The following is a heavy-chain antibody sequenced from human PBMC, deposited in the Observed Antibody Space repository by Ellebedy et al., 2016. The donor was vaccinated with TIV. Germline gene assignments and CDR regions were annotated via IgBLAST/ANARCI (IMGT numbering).Heavy chain of an antibody. CDR2: IVVGSGNT. CDR1: GFTFTSSA. J-gene: IGHJ6*02. D-gene: IGHD5-24*01. V-gene: IGHV1-58*01. CDR3: ARDLSEDPNYTLLTYYYYYGMDV. Sequence: SVKVSXXASGFTFTSSAVQWVRQARGQRLEWIGWIVVGSGNTNYAQKFQERVTITRDMSTSTAYMELSSLRSEDTAVYYCARDLSEDPNYTLLTYYYYYGMDVWGQGTTVTVSS.